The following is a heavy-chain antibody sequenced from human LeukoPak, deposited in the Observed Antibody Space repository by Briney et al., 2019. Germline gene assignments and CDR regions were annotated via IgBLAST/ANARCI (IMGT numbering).Heavy chain of an antibody. CDR2: INPNSGGT. V-gene: IGHV1-2*02. CDR3: ARVPNMITFGGVATFFDY. D-gene: IGHD3-16*01. Sequence: ASVKVSCKAPGYTFTGYYMHWVRQAPGQGLEWMGWINPNSGGTNYAQKFQGRVTMTRDTSISTAYMELSRLRSDDTAVYYCARVPNMITFGGVATFFDYWGQGTLVTVSS. CDR1: GYTFTGYY. J-gene: IGHJ4*02.